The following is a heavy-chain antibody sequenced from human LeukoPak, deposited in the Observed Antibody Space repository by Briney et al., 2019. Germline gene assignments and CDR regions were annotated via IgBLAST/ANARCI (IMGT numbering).Heavy chain of an antibody. CDR1: GYTFTGYY. J-gene: IGHJ4*02. D-gene: IGHD2-15*01. Sequence: ASVKVSCKASGYTFTGYYMHWVRRAPGQGLEWMGRINPNSGGTNYAQKFQGRVTMTRDTSISTAYMELSRLRSDDTAVYYCARVGRGCSGGSCYSHFDYWGQGTLVTVSS. CDR2: INPNSGGT. V-gene: IGHV1-2*06. CDR3: ARVGRGCSGGSCYSHFDY.